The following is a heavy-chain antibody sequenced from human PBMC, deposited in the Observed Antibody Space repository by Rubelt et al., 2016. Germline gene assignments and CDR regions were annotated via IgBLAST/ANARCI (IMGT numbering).Heavy chain of an antibody. CDR2: INAGNVNT. J-gene: IGHJ2*01. Sequence: QVQLVQSGAEVKKPGASVKVSCKASGCTFTSYVMHWLLQAPGQRLEWMGGINAGNVNTKYPQKFQGRVTITRDTSASTAYMELSSLRSEDTAVYYCARSKDTAMVTDADWYFDLWGRGTLVTVSS. CDR3: ARSKDTAMVTDADWYFDL. V-gene: IGHV1-3*01. CDR1: GCTFTSYV. D-gene: IGHD5-18*01.